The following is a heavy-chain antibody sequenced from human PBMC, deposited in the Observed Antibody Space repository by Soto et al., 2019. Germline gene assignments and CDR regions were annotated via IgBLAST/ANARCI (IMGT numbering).Heavy chain of an antibody. CDR2: IIPILGIA. D-gene: IGHD3-3*01. Sequence: QVQLVQSGAEVKKPGSSVKVSCKASGGTFSSYTISWVRQAPGQGLEWMGRIIPILGIANYAQKFQGRVTITADKSTSTAYMELSSLRSEDTAVYYCAREPRFLEWNSSWGQATMVTVSS. V-gene: IGHV1-69*08. J-gene: IGHJ3*01. CDR1: GGTFSSYT. CDR3: AREPRFLEWNSS.